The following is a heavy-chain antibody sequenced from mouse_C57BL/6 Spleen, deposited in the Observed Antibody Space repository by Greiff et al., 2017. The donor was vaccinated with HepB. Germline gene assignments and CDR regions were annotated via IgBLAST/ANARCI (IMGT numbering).Heavy chain of an antibody. Sequence: QVQLQQPGAELVKPGASVKLSCKASGYTFTSYWMHWVKQRPGQGLEWIGMIHPNSGSTNYNEKFKSKATLTVDKSSSTAYMQLSSLTSEDSAVYYCASLNWVGTWFAYWGQGTLVTVSA. CDR1: GYTFTSYW. V-gene: IGHV1-64*01. J-gene: IGHJ3*01. D-gene: IGHD4-1*02. CDR3: ASLNWVGTWFAY. CDR2: IHPNSGST.